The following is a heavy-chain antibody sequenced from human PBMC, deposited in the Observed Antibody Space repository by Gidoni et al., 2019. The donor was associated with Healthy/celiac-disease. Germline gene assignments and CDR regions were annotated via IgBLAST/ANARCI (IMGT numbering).Heavy chain of an antibody. J-gene: IGHJ4*02. Sequence: QVTLRESGPALVKPTQTLTLTCTFSGFSLRTSGMCVSWIRQPPGKALAWLALIDWDDDKYYSTSLKTRLTISKDTSKNQVGLTITNMDPVDTATYYCARGWYYYDSSGSSVPYYFDYWGQGTLVTVSS. CDR2: IDWDDDK. CDR1: GFSLRTSGMC. V-gene: IGHV2-70*01. CDR3: ARGWYYYDSSGSSVPYYFDY. D-gene: IGHD3-22*01.